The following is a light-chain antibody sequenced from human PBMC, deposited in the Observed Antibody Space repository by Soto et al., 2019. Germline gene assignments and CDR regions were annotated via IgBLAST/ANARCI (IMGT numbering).Light chain of an antibody. J-gene: IGKJ1*01. V-gene: IGKV4-1*01. CDR1: QSVLYTSNDKNY. Sequence: DIVMTQSPDSLAVSLGERATMNCKSSQSVLYTSNDKNYLAWYQRKPGQPPKVLIYWASTRESGVPDRFSGSGSGTDFTLTINSLQAEDVAVYFCQQYSTTPWTFGQGTKVEIK. CDR3: QQYSTTPWT. CDR2: WAS.